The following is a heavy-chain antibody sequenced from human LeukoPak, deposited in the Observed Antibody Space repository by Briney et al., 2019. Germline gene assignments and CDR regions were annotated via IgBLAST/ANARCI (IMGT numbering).Heavy chain of an antibody. CDR3: ARYTRPHAFDI. V-gene: IGHV1-8*01. J-gene: IGHJ3*02. Sequence: ASVKVSCKASGYTFTSYDIIWVRQATGQGLEWMGWMNPNSGNTGYAQKFQGRVTMTRNTSMSTAYMELSSLRSEDTAVYYCARYTRPHAFDIWGQGTMVTVSS. CDR2: MNPNSGNT. CDR1: GYTFTSYD.